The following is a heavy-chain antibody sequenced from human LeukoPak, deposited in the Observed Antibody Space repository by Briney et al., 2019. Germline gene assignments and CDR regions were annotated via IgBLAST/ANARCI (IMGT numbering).Heavy chain of an antibody. Sequence: WETLSLTWTVSCGSISSYYWSWIRQPAGKGLEWIGYIYYSGSTNYNPSLKSRVTISVDTSKNQFSLKLSSVTAADTAVYYCARDRYYDSSGYYFLDYWGQGTLVTVSS. CDR2: IYYSGST. CDR3: ARDRYYDSSGYYFLDY. V-gene: IGHV4-59*01. D-gene: IGHD3-22*01. J-gene: IGHJ4*02. CDR1: CGSISSYY.